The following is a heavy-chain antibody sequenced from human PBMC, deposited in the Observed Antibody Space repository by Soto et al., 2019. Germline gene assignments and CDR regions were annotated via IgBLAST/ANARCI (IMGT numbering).Heavy chain of an antibody. CDR2: ISAYNGNT. CDR3: ARVGGYCSGGSCYDLYYYYGMDV. D-gene: IGHD2-15*01. V-gene: IGHV1-18*01. Sequence: ASVKVSCKASGYTFTSYGIIWVRQAPGQGLEWMGWISAYNGNTNYAQKLQGRVTTTTDTSTSTAYMELRSLRSDDTAVYYCARVGGYCSGGSCYDLYYYYGMDVWGQGTTVTVS. J-gene: IGHJ6*02. CDR1: GYTFTSYG.